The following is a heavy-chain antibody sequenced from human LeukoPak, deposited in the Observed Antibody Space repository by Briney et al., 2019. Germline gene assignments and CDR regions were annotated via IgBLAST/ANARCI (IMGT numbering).Heavy chain of an antibody. J-gene: IGHJ6*04. CDR1: GVTFSSYE. D-gene: IGHD3-10*02. CDR2: ISSSGSTI. CDR3: AELGITMIGGV. V-gene: IGHV3-48*03. Sequence: GGSLRLSCAASGVTFSSYEMNWVRQAPGKGLEWVSYISSSGSTIYYADSVKGRFTISRDNAKNSLYLQMNSPRAEDTAVYYCAELGITMIGGVWGKGTTVTISS.